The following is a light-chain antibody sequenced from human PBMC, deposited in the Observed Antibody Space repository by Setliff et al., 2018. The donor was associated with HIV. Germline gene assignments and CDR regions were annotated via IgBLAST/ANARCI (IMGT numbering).Light chain of an antibody. CDR2: EVN. Sequence: QSVLTQPPSVSGSPGQSVTISCTGTSSDVGSYNRVSWYQQPPGTAPKLMIYEVNNRPSGVPDRFSGSKSGNTASLTISGLQAEDEADYYCSSFTTGATVMFGGGTKGTVL. CDR3: SSFTTGATVM. J-gene: IGLJ3*02. V-gene: IGLV2-18*02. CDR1: SSDVGSYNR.